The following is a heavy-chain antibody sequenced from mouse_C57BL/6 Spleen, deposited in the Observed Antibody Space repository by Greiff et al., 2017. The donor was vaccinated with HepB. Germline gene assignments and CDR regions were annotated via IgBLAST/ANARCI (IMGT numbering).Heavy chain of an antibody. CDR1: GYTFTSYW. V-gene: IGHV1-50*01. J-gene: IGHJ2*01. Sequence: QVQLKQPGAELVKPGASVKLSCKASGYTFTSYWMQWVKQRPGQGLEWIGEIDPSDSYTNYNQKFKGKATLTVDTSSSTAYMQLSSLTSEDSAVYYCVYYSNYGYWGQGTTLTVSS. CDR3: VYYSNYGY. CDR2: IDPSDSYT. D-gene: IGHD2-5*01.